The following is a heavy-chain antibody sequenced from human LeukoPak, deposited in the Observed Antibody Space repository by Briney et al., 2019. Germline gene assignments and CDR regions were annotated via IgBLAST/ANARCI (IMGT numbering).Heavy chain of an antibody. V-gene: IGHV3-74*01. CDR2: VNNDGRDA. CDR1: DFTFSDYW. D-gene: IGHD6-13*01. Sequence: GGSLRLSCAASDFTFSDYWMNWVRQVPGKGLVWVARVNNDGRDAIYADSVEGRFTITRDNAKNTVYLQMNSLRADDTAVYYCTRGGAAGTFDCWGQGTLVTVSS. J-gene: IGHJ4*02. CDR3: TRGGAAGTFDC.